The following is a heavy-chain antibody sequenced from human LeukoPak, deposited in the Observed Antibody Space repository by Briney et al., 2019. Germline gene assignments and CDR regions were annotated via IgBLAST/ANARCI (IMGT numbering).Heavy chain of an antibody. Sequence: ASVHVSCKASGYTXTNYGISWVRQAPGQGLEWMGWISTYNGDTNYAQKLQGRVTMTTDASTSTAYMELRSLRSDDTAIYYCARDCDRSGYYCYWGQGTLVTVSS. CDR3: ARDCDRSGYYCY. CDR2: ISTYNGDT. V-gene: IGHV1-18*01. J-gene: IGHJ4*02. D-gene: IGHD3-22*01. CDR1: GYTXTNYG.